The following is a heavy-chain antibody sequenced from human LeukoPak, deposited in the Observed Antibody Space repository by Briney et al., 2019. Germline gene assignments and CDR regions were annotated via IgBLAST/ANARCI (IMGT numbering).Heavy chain of an antibody. J-gene: IGHJ4*02. V-gene: IGHV3-30-3*01. CDR3: ARVQWELLYPDY. D-gene: IGHD1-26*01. Sequence: GGSLRLSCAASGFTFSSYAMHWVRQAPGKGLEWVALISYDESYKYYADSVKGRFTISRDNSKNTLYLQMNSLRAEDTAVYYCARVQWELLYPDYWGQGTLVTVSS. CDR1: GFTFSSYA. CDR2: ISYDESYK.